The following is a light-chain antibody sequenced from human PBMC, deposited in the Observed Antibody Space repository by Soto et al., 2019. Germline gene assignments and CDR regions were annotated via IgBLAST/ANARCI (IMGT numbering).Light chain of an antibody. CDR1: QSVSSN. CDR2: GAS. Sequence: EILITQSPATLSVSPGERGTLSCRASQSVSSNLDWYQQKPGQAHRLLIYGASTRATGIPARFSGSGSGTEFTLTISSLQSEDFAVYYCQQYNNWPRTFGQGTKV. J-gene: IGKJ1*01. CDR3: QQYNNWPRT. V-gene: IGKV3-15*01.